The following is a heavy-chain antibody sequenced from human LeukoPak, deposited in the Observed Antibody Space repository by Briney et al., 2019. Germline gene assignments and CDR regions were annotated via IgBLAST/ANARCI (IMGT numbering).Heavy chain of an antibody. CDR3: AREAAVAGTDYYGMDV. V-gene: IGHV4-61*02. J-gene: IGHJ6*02. CDR1: GGSISSGSYY. D-gene: IGHD6-19*01. Sequence: SQTLSLTCTVSGGSISSGSYYWSWTRQPAGKGLEWIGRIYTSGSTNYNPSLKSRVTISVDTSKNQFSLKLSSVTAADTAVYYCAREAAVAGTDYYGMDVWGQGTTVTVSS. CDR2: IYTSGST.